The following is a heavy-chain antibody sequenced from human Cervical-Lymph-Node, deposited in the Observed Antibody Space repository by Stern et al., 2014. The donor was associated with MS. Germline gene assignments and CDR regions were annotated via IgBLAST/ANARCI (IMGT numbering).Heavy chain of an antibody. D-gene: IGHD4-11*01. CDR2: ISSSSSTI. V-gene: IGHV3-48*02. CDR1: GFTFSSYS. J-gene: IGHJ6*02. CDR3: ARFSNYDYYYYGMDV. Sequence: VQLVESGGGLVQPGGSLRLSCAASGFTFSSYSMNWVRQAPGKGLEWVSYISSSSSTIYYADSVKGRFTISRDNAKNSLYLQMNSLRDEDTAVYYCARFSNYDYYYYGMDVWGQGTTVTVSS.